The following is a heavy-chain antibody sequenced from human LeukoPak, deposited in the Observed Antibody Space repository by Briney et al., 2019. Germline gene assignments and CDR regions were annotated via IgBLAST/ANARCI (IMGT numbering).Heavy chain of an antibody. CDR3: ARDRRGIDY. CDR1: GYTFTSYG. J-gene: IGHJ4*02. D-gene: IGHD3-16*01. CDR2: ISAYNGNT. Sequence: ASVKVSSKASGYTFTSYGISWVRQAPGKGLEWIGWISAYNGNTNYVQKLQSRVTITTDTSTSTAYMELRSLRSDDTAVYYCARDRRGIDYWGQGTLVTVSS. V-gene: IGHV1-18*01.